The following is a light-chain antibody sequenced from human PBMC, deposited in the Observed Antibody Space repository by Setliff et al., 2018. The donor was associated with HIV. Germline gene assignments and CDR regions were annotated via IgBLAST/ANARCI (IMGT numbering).Light chain of an antibody. V-gene: IGLV2-14*02. J-gene: IGLJ1*01. Sequence: QSALTQPASVSGSPGQSITISCTGTSTDVGNYNLVSWYQQHPGNAPKVIIYEVNKRPSGVSDRFTGSKSGNTAFLTISGLQAEDEADYFCSSYTSSSAYVFGTGTKVTVL. CDR1: STDVGNYNL. CDR3: SSYTSSSAYV. CDR2: EVN.